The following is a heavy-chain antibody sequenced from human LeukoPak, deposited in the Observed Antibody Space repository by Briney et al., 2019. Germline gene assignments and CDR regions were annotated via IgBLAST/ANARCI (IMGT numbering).Heavy chain of an antibody. Sequence: SETLSLTCIVSGGSISSYYWSWIRQPPGKGLEWIGYIYYSGSTNYNPSLKSRVTISVDTSKNQFSLKLSSVTAADTAVYYCARGRFRRSGSYRSYYYYYMDVWGKGTTVTVSS. CDR3: ARGRFRRSGSYRSYYYYYMDV. CDR1: GGSISSYY. V-gene: IGHV4-59*01. CDR2: IYYSGST. D-gene: IGHD1-26*01. J-gene: IGHJ6*03.